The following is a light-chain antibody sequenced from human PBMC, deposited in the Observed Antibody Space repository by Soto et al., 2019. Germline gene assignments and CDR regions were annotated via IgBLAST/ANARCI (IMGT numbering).Light chain of an antibody. V-gene: IGLV2-14*01. CDR1: SSDFGGYNY. CDR3: SSYTRSSTLDVV. J-gene: IGLJ2*01. CDR2: DVS. Sequence: QSALTQPASVSGSPGQSITISCTGTSSDFGGYNYVSWYQQHPGKAPKLMIYDVSNRPSGVSNRFSGSKSGNTASLTISGLQAEDESDYYCSSYTRSSTLDVVFGGGTTLTVL.